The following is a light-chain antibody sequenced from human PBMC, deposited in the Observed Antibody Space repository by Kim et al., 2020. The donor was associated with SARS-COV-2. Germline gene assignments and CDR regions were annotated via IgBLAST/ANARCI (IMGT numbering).Light chain of an antibody. CDR2: AAS. CDR3: QKYNSAPQT. V-gene: IGKV1-27*01. Sequence: DIQMTQSPSSLSASVGDRVTITCRASQEIGNYLAWYQQKPGKVPKLLIYAASTLQSGVPSRFSGSGSGTDFTLTISSLQPEDVATYYCQKYNSAPQTFGQGTKVDIK. CDR1: QEIGNY. J-gene: IGKJ1*01.